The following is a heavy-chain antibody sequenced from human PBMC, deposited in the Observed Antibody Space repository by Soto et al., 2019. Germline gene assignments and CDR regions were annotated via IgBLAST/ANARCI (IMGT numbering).Heavy chain of an antibody. Sequence: PSETLSLTCTVSGDSITSYNWNWLCQPPGKALEWIGYVYSSGSTNYNPSLKSRVTISVDTSKNQFSLKLSSVTAADTAVYYCAREPYGGVSAFDIWGQGTMVTVSS. V-gene: IGHV4-59*01. D-gene: IGHD4-17*01. CDR2: VYSSGST. CDR3: AREPYGGVSAFDI. J-gene: IGHJ3*02. CDR1: GDSITSYN.